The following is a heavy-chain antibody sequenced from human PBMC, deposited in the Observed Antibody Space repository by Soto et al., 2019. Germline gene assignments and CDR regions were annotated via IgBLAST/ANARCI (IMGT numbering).Heavy chain of an antibody. J-gene: IGHJ6*02. CDR2: IIPIFCTA. V-gene: IGHV1-69*13. CDR3: LLPAAGMRYYYYYGMDV. D-gene: IGHD6-13*01. CDR1: GGTFSSYA. Sequence: GASVKVSCKASGGTFSSYAISWVRQAPGQGLEWMGGIIPIFCTANYAQKFQGRVTITADESTSTAYMELSSLRSEDTAVYYCLLPAAGMRYYYYYGMDVWGRGTTVTVS.